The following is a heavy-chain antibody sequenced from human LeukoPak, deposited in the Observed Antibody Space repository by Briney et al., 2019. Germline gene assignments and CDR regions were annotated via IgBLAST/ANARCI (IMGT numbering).Heavy chain of an antibody. V-gene: IGHV3-30*04. CDR2: VSLIGSIK. J-gene: IGHJ5*02. CDR3: ARSPNHNYFDP. CDR1: GFNFNNYA. Sequence: PGGSLRLSCLTSGFNFNNYAIHWIRQAPGKGLEWVAVVSLIGSIKYYAGSVKGRFTISRDSSRDTLYLQMSNLTVEDTALYYCARSPNHNYFDPWGQGTLVTVSS.